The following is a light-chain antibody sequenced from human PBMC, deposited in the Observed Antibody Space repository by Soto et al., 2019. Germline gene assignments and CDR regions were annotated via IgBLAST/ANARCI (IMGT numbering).Light chain of an antibody. V-gene: IGLV2-14*01. CDR2: DVH. CDR1: SSDIGGYNY. CDR3: SSFTSSGTRV. Sequence: QSALTQPASVSGSPGQSITISCTGTSSDIGGYNYVSWFQQHPDKAPKLMIYDVHGRPSGVSNRFSGSKSGNTASLTISGLQAKDEADYYCSSFTSSGTRVFGTGTKVTVL. J-gene: IGLJ1*01.